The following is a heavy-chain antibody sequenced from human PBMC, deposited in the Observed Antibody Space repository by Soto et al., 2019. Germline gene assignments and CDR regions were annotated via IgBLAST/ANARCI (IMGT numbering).Heavy chain of an antibody. CDR2: ISWNSGSI. V-gene: IGHV3-9*01. Sequence: LRLSGAASGFTFDDYAMHWVRQAPGKGLEWVSGISWNSGSIGYADSVKGRFTISRDNAKNSLYLQMNSLRAEDTALYYCAKDRRELLDAFDIWGQGTMVTVSS. D-gene: IGHD1-26*01. CDR1: GFTFDDYA. J-gene: IGHJ3*02. CDR3: AKDRRELLDAFDI.